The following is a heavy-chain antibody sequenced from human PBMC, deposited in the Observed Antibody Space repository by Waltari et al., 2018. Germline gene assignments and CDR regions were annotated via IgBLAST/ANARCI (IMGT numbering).Heavy chain of an antibody. CDR2: IYTSGST. Sequence: QVQLQESGPGLVKPSETLSLICTVPGGSISSYYWRWIRQPAGKGLEWIGRIYTSGSTNYNPSLKSRVTMSVDTSKNQFSLKLSSVTAADTAVYYCARASPRLRYGDRNYDWYFDLWGRGTLVTVSS. D-gene: IGHD4-17*01. CDR1: GGSISSYY. CDR3: ARASPRLRYGDRNYDWYFDL. J-gene: IGHJ2*01. V-gene: IGHV4-4*07.